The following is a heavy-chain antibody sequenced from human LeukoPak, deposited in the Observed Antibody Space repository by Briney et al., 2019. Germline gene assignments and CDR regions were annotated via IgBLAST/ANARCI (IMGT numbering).Heavy chain of an antibody. J-gene: IGHJ4*02. V-gene: IGHV4-34*01. Sequence: ASETLSLTCAVYGGSFSGYYWSWIRQPPGKGLEWIGEINYSGSTNYNPSLKSRVTISVDTSKNQFSLKLSSVSAADTAVYYCAREYSSSSGRTFDYWGQGTLVTVSS. CDR1: GGSFSGYY. CDR3: AREYSSSSGRTFDY. D-gene: IGHD6-6*01. CDR2: INYSGST.